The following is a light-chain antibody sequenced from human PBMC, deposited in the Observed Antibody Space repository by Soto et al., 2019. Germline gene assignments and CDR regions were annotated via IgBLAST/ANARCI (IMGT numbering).Light chain of an antibody. Sequence: QSALTQPASVSGSPGQSITISCTGTSSNFGSYNLVSWYQHHPGKAPQLIIYEVNKRPSGVSNRFSGSKSANTASLTISGLQAEDEADYYCCSYAGSSTGVFGGGTKLTVL. CDR1: SSNFGSYNL. CDR2: EVN. V-gene: IGLV2-23*02. CDR3: CSYAGSSTGV. J-gene: IGLJ3*02.